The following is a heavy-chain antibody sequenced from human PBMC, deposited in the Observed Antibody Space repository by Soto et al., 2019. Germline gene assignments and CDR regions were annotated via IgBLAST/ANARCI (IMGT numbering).Heavy chain of an antibody. CDR1: GGYISSYY. V-gene: IGHV4-59*01. CDR2: IYYSGST. CDR3: AREGGPGSYYYYGMDV. J-gene: IGHJ6*02. D-gene: IGHD3-16*01. Sequence: SETHSLTCTVSGGYISSYYWSWIRQSPGKGLEWIGYIYYSGSTNYNPSLKSRVTISVDTSKNQFSLKLSSVTAADTAVYYCAREGGPGSYYYYGMDVWGQGTTVTVSS.